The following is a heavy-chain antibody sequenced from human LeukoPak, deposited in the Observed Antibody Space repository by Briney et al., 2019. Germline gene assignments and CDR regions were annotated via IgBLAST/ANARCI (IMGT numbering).Heavy chain of an antibody. CDR2: INHSGRT. D-gene: IGHD3-10*01. CDR3: ARGPPPRGGSGSYYPFDY. V-gene: IGHV4-34*01. J-gene: IGHJ4*02. Sequence: SETLSLTCAVYGGSFSGYYWSWVRQPPGKGLEWIGEINHSGRTNYNPSLTSRVTISVDTSKNQFSLKLSSVTAADTAVYYCARGPPPRGGSGSYYPFDYWGQGTLATVSS. CDR1: GGSFSGYY.